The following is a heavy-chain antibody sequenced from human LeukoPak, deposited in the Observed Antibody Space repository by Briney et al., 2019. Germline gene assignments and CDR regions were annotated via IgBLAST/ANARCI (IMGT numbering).Heavy chain of an antibody. Sequence: GGSLRLFCAASGFTFSSYGMHWVRQAPGKGLEWVAVIWYDGSNKYYADSVKGRFTISRDNSKNTLYLQMNSLRAEDTAVYYCARDMVRGVIGSYYFDYWGQGTLVTVSS. D-gene: IGHD3-10*01. CDR1: GFTFSSYG. V-gene: IGHV3-33*01. CDR2: IWYDGSNK. CDR3: ARDMVRGVIGSYYFDY. J-gene: IGHJ4*02.